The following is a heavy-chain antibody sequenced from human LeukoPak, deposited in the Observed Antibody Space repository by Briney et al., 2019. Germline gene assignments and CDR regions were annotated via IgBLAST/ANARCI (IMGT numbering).Heavy chain of an antibody. CDR1: GYTFTGYY. V-gene: IGHV1-2*02. J-gene: IGHJ4*02. D-gene: IGHD3-3*01. Sequence: EASVKVSCKASGYTFTGYYVHWVRQAPGQGPEWMGWIDPKSGVTNYAQKFQGRATMTRDTSISTAYMELSRLKYDDKAVYYCATWAMFGVLVWGQGTLVTVSS. CDR2: IDPKSGVT. CDR3: ATWAMFGVLV.